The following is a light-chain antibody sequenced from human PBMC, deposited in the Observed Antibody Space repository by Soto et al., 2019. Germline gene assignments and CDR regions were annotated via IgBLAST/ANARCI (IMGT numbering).Light chain of an antibody. J-gene: IGLJ2*01. CDR1: FSDVGSYNL. V-gene: IGLV2-23*01. CDR3: CSYAGSSTVV. Sequence: QSVLTQPASVSGSPGKSITISCTGTFSDVGSYNLVSWYQQHPGKAPQPMIYEDTKRPSGVSNRFSGSNSGYTASLTISGLQAEDESDYYFCSYAGSSTVVCGGGTQLTVL. CDR2: EDT.